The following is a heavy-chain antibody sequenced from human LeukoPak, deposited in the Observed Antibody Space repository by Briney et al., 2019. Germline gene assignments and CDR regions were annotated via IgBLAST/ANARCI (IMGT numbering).Heavy chain of an antibody. CDR2: ISSGSSST. CDR1: GFTFSDYY. CDR3: ARESRATGYNLFDD. Sequence: GGSLRLSCAASGFTFSDYYMSWIRQAPGKRLEWVAYISSGSSSTNYADSVKGRFTISRDNAKNSLYLQMNSLRAEDTAVYYCARESRATGYNLFDDWGQGTLVTVSS. D-gene: IGHD1-26*01. V-gene: IGHV3-11*06. J-gene: IGHJ4*02.